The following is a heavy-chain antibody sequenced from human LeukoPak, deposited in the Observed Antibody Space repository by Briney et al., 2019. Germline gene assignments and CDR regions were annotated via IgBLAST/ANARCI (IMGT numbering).Heavy chain of an antibody. Sequence: SGGSLRLSCVASGFDFTSYTMSWVRQAPGKGREWVAKMKEDGSDIYYVDSVKGRFTIGRDNGKNSLCLQMSSLRAEDTAVYYCARGGARYLDNWGQGTLVTVSS. CDR2: MKEDGSDI. V-gene: IGHV3-7*01. CDR3: ARGGARYLDN. CDR1: GFDFTSYT. J-gene: IGHJ4*02. D-gene: IGHD3-9*01.